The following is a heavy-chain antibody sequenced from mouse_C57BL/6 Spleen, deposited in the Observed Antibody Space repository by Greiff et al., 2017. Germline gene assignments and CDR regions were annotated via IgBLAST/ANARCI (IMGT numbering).Heavy chain of an antibody. V-gene: IGHV1-80*01. CDR1: GYAFSSYW. CDR2: IYPGDGDT. D-gene: IGHD1-1*01. CDR3: ASPGYYGGSHYYAMDY. Sequence: QVQLQQSGAELVKPGASVKISCKASGYAFSSYWMNWVKQRPGKGLEWIGQIYPGDGDTNYNGKFKGKATLTADKSSSTAYMQLSSLTSEDSAVYFCASPGYYGGSHYYAMDYWGQGTSVTVSS. J-gene: IGHJ4*01.